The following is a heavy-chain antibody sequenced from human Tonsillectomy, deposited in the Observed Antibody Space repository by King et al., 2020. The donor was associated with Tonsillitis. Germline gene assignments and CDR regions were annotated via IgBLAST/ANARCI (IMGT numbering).Heavy chain of an antibody. V-gene: IGHV4-39*07. Sequence: QLQESGPGLVKPSETLSLTCTVSGGSISSSSYYWGWIRQPPGKGLEWIGSIYYSGSTYYNPSLKSRVTISVDTSKNQFSLKLSSVTAADTAVYYCARRQMRGRKVTGDVWGQGTTVTVSS. CDR2: IYYSGST. CDR1: GGSISSSSYY. J-gene: IGHJ6*02. D-gene: IGHD2-21*02. CDR3: ARRQMRGRKVTGDV.